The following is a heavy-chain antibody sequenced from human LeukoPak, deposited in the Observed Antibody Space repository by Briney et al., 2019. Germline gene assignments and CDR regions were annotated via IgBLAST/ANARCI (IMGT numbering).Heavy chain of an antibody. CDR3: ARSTTVPANFDY. CDR2: ISYDGSNK. CDR1: GFTLSSYA. Sequence: GGSLRLSCAASGFTLSSYAMHWVRQAPGKGLEWVAVISYDGSNKYYADSVKGRFTISRDNSKNTLYLQMNSLRAEDTAVYYCARSTTVPANFDYWGQGTLVTVSS. V-gene: IGHV3-30-3*01. D-gene: IGHD1-1*01. J-gene: IGHJ4*02.